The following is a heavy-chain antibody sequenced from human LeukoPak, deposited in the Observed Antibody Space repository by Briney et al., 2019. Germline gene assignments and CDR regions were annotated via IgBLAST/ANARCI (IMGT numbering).Heavy chain of an antibody. Sequence: ASVKVSCKASGYTFTSYYMHWVRQAPGQGLEWMGIINPSGGSPSYAQKFQGRVTMTRDTSTSTVYMELSSVRSEDTAVYYCARDSFTEYDDYWGQGTLVTVSS. J-gene: IGHJ4*02. CDR1: GYTFTSYY. D-gene: IGHD6-6*01. CDR3: ARDSFTEYDDY. V-gene: IGHV1-46*01. CDR2: INPSGGSP.